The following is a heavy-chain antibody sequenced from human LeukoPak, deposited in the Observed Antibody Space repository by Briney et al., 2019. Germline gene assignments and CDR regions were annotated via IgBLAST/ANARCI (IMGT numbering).Heavy chain of an antibody. CDR3: ARAAVSRFIVVVPAAIPLYGMDV. J-gene: IGHJ6*02. CDR2: MNPNSGNT. CDR1: GYTFTSYD. Sequence: ASVKVSCKASGYTFTSYDINWVRQATGQGLEWMGWMNPNSGNTGYAQKFQGRVTMTRNTSISTAYMELSSLRSEDTAVYYCARAAVSRFIVVVPAAIPLYGMDVWGQGTTVTVSS. V-gene: IGHV1-8*01. D-gene: IGHD2-2*01.